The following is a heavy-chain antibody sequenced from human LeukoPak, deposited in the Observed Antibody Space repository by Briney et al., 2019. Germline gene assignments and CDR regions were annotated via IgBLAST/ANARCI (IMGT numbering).Heavy chain of an antibody. J-gene: IGHJ4*02. CDR3: AREGQWLAFDY. D-gene: IGHD6-19*01. V-gene: IGHV3-21*01. CDR1: GFTFSSYS. Sequence: SGGSLRLSCAASGFTFSSYSMNWVRQAPGKGLEWVSSISSSSSYIYYADSVKGRFTISRDNAKNSLYLQMNSLRAEDTAVYYCAREGQWLAFDYWGQGTLVTVSS. CDR2: ISSSSSYI.